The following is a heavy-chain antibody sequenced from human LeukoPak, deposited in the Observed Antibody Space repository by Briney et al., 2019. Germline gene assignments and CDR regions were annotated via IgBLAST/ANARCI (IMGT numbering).Heavy chain of an antibody. D-gene: IGHD6-13*01. V-gene: IGHV4-39*01. CDR2: IYYSGNT. CDR1: GVSISSSNSY. CDR3: ARFDPVGAAAGTDY. Sequence: SETLSLTCTVSGVSISSSNSYWGWIRQPPGKGLEWIGSIYYSGNTYYNASLKSQVSISIDTSKNQFSLKLTSVTAADTAVYYCARFDPVGAAAGTDYWGQGTLVTVSS. J-gene: IGHJ4*02.